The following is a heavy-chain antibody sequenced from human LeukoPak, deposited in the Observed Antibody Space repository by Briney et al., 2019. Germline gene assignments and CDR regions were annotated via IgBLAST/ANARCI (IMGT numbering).Heavy chain of an antibody. CDR1: GYTFTSYG. J-gene: IGHJ4*02. CDR2: IIPIFGTA. D-gene: IGHD3-9*01. Sequence: SVKVSCKASGYTFTSYGISWVRQAPGQGLEWMGGIIPIFGTASYAQKFQGRVTITADESTSTAYMELRSLRSEDTAVHYCAATNYDILTGYQKDHWGQGTLVTVSS. V-gene: IGHV1-69*13. CDR3: AATNYDILTGYQKDH.